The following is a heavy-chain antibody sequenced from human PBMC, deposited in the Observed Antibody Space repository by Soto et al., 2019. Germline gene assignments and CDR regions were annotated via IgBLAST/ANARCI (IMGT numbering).Heavy chain of an antibody. CDR1: GFTFSSYS. J-gene: IGHJ4*02. CDR2: ISSSSSTI. D-gene: IGHD3-22*01. CDR3: ASEVVAVSGYYFDY. Sequence: EVQLVESGGGLVQPGGSLRLSCAASGFTFSSYSMNWVRQAPGKGLEWVSYISSSSSTIYYADYVKGRFTISRDNAKNSLYLQMNSLRAEDTAVYYCASEVVAVSGYYFDYWGQGTLVTVSS. V-gene: IGHV3-48*01.